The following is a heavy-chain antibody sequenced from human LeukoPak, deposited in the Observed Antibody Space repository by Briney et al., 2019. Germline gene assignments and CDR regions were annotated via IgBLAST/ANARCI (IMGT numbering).Heavy chain of an antibody. J-gene: IGHJ5*02. D-gene: IGHD4-17*01. CDR3: ARHYGDYADWFDP. Sequence: PSETLSLTCTVSGGSISSYYWSWIRQPPGKGLEWIGYIYYSGSTNCNPSLKSRVTISVDTSKNQFSLKLSSVTAADTAVYYCARHYGDYADWFDPWGQGTLVTVSS. V-gene: IGHV4-59*08. CDR2: IYYSGST. CDR1: GGSISSYY.